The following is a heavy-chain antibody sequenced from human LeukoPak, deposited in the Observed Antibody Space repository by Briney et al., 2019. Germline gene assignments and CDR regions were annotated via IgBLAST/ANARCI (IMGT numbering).Heavy chain of an antibody. CDR1: GFTFSSHS. D-gene: IGHD2-21*02. Sequence: GGSLRPSCAASGFTFSSHSMNWVRQAPGKGLEWVSSITSSSSYIFYADSVEGRFTISRDNAKNALYLQMNSLRAEDTAVYYCARDLVVVTGIPGYYYGMDVWGQGTTVTVSS. J-gene: IGHJ6*02. CDR3: ARDLVVVTGIPGYYYGMDV. V-gene: IGHV3-21*01. CDR2: ITSSSSYI.